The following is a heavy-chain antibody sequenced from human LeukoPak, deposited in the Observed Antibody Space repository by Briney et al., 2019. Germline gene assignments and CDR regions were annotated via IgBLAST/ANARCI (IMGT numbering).Heavy chain of an antibody. CDR3: ARGAPPHY. Sequence: SVKVSCKASGGTFSSYDISWVRQAPGQGLEWMGGIMPISGTANYAQKFQGRVTITADKPTNTAYMELRSLRSDDTAVYYCARGAPPHYWGQGTLVTVSS. CDR1: GGTFSSYD. CDR2: IMPISGTA. D-gene: IGHD1-26*01. V-gene: IGHV1-69*06. J-gene: IGHJ4*02.